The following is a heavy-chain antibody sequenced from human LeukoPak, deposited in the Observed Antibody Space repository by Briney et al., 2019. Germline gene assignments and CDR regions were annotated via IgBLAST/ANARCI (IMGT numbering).Heavy chain of an antibody. CDR3: ARIGKTNPKRYCSGSRCYADAFDI. Sequence: GGSLRLSCTASAFSISTYWMGWVRQAPGKGLERVANIREDGSEIYYVDSVKGRFTISRDNAKNSLCLLMNSLRAEDTAIYYCARIGKTNPKRYCSGSRCYADAFDIWGQGTMVTVSS. CDR1: AFSISTYW. D-gene: IGHD2-2*01. CDR2: IREDGSEI. V-gene: IGHV3-7*01. J-gene: IGHJ3*02.